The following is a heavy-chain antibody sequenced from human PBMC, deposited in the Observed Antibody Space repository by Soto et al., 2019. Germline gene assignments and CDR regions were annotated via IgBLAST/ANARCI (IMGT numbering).Heavy chain of an antibody. CDR1: GFTFSNAW. Sequence: GSLRLSCAASGFTFSNAWMNWVRQAPGKGLEWVGRIKSKTDGGTTDYAAPVKGRFTISRDDSKNTLYLQMNSLKTEDTAVYYCTTGYYDFWSGYYADYWGQGTLVTVSS. D-gene: IGHD3-3*01. CDR2: IKSKTDGGTT. V-gene: IGHV3-15*07. CDR3: TTGYYDFWSGYYADY. J-gene: IGHJ4*02.